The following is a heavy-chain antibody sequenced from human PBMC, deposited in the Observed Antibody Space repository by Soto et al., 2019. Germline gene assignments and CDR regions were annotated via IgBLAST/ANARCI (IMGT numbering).Heavy chain of an antibody. CDR2: IAYDGSNK. CDR1: GFTFSSYG. D-gene: IGHD5-18*01. Sequence: QVQLVESGGAVVQPGKSLRLSCAASGFTFSSYGMYWVRQAPGKGLEWVAAIAYDGSNKYHADSVKGRFTISRDNSKNTLYLQMNSRRVADTAVYYCAKDIVRYTYGACDYWGQGALVTVSS. V-gene: IGHV3-30*18. CDR3: AKDIVRYTYGACDY. J-gene: IGHJ4*02.